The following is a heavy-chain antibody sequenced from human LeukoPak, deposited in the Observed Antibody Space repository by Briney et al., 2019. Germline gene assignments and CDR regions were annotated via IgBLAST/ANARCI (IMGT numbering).Heavy chain of an antibody. CDR3: ARESGSITMIVVVG. V-gene: IGHV4-39*07. D-gene: IGHD3-22*01. Sequence: RTSETLCLTCTVSGGSISSSSYYWGWIRQPPGKGLEWIGSIYYSGSTYYNPSLKSRVTISVDTSKNQFSLKLSSVTAADTAVYYCARESGSITMIVVVGWGQGTLVTVSS. CDR2: IYYSGST. J-gene: IGHJ4*02. CDR1: GGSISSSSYY.